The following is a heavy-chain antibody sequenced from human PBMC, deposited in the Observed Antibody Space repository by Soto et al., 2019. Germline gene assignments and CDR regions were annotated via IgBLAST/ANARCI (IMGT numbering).Heavy chain of an antibody. J-gene: IGHJ5*02. CDR2: IDPSDSYT. CDR1: GYSFTSYW. Sequence: GESLKISCKGSGYSFTSYWISWVRQMPGKGLEWIGKIDPSDSYTKYSPSFQGHVTISADKSISTTYLQWSSLKASDTAIYYCAREAVANSEWFAPWGQGTLVTVSS. V-gene: IGHV5-10-1*01. CDR3: AREAVANSEWFAP. D-gene: IGHD6-19*01.